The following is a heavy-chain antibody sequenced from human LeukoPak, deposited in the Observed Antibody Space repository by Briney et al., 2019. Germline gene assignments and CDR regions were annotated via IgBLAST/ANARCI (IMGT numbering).Heavy chain of an antibody. CDR2: ITTSGTTT. CDR1: GFTFSSYK. D-gene: IGHD3-3*01. V-gene: IGHV3-48*03. CDR3: ARGKDLWSGYRGLDY. Sequence: GGSLRLSCAASGFTFSSYKMIWVRQAPGKGLEWVSYITTSGTTTYYADSLKGRFTISRDNAKNTLYLQMNSLRAEDTAVYYCARGKDLWSGYRGLDYWGQGTLVTVSS. J-gene: IGHJ4*02.